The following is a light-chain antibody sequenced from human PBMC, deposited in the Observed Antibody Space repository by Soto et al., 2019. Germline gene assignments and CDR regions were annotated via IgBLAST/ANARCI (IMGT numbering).Light chain of an antibody. CDR1: QSVSSN. V-gene: IGKV3-15*01. CDR2: GAS. Sequence: EIVMTQSPATLSVSPGERATLSCRASQSVSSNLAWYQQKPGQAPSLLIYGASTRATGTPARFSGSGSGTEFTLTISSLQYEDFAVYYCQQYIRWPLTLGGGTKVDIK. J-gene: IGKJ4*01. CDR3: QQYIRWPLT.